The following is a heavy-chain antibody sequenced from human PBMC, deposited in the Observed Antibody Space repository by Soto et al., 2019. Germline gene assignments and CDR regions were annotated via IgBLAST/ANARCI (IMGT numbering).Heavy chain of an antibody. CDR1: GGTFNNYP. D-gene: IGHD5-12*01. J-gene: IGHJ6*02. CDR3: ARGRGYSGDDHYYYFDMDV. CDR2: SIPIFGTA. V-gene: IGHV1-69*13. Sequence: ASVKVSCKASGGTFNNYPITWVRQAPGGGLEWMGGSIPIFGTANYAQKFQGRVTISVDESTSTAYMELRSLRSEDTAVYYCARGRGYSGDDHYYYFDMDVWGQGTTVTVSS.